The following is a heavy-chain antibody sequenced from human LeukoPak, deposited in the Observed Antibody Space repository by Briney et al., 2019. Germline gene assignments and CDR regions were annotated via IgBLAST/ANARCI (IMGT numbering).Heavy chain of an antibody. Sequence: SETLSLTCAVYGGSFSGYYWSWIRQPPGKGLEWIGEINHSGSTNYNPSLKSRVTISVDTSKNQFSLKLSSVTAADTAVYYCARSLDVSRYYYDMGVWGQGTTVTVSS. J-gene: IGHJ6*02. CDR3: ARSLDVSRYYYDMGV. D-gene: IGHD3-16*01. CDR2: INHSGST. CDR1: GGSFSGYY. V-gene: IGHV4-34*01.